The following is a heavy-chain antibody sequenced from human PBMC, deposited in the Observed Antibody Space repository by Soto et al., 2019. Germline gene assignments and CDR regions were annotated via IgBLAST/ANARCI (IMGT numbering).Heavy chain of an antibody. Sequence: EVQLLESGGGLVQPGGSLRLSCETSGFSFNSYAMTWVRQAPGMGLEWVAVINYNSRATFHAQSVKGRFTISRDNSRNTVLLQMDSLRAEDTAVYYCVKQRGSGKTYDDNMDVWGLGTTVNVSS. V-gene: IGHV3-23*01. CDR2: INYNSRAT. D-gene: IGHD3-10*01. J-gene: IGHJ6*01. CDR3: VKQRGSGKTYDDNMDV. CDR1: GFSFNSYA.